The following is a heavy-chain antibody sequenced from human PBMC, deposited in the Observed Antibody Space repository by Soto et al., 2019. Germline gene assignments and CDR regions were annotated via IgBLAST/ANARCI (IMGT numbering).Heavy chain of an antibody. Sequence: GGSLRLSCAASGFTVSSNYMSWVRQAPGKGLEGVSVIYSGGSTYYADSVKGRFTISRDNSKNTLYLQMNSLRAEDTAVYYCASGGYDSSGYYFDYWGQGTLVTVSS. CDR3: ASGGYDSSGYYFDY. D-gene: IGHD3-22*01. J-gene: IGHJ4*02. V-gene: IGHV3-53*01. CDR2: IYSGGST. CDR1: GFTVSSNY.